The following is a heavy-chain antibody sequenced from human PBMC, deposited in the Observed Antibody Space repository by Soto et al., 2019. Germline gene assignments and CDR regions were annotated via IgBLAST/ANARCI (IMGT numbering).Heavy chain of an antibody. V-gene: IGHV1-69*02. CDR3: ASEVDTAMGHWYFDL. CDR2: IITIFDIA. J-gene: IGHJ2*01. D-gene: IGHD5-18*01. Sequence: QVQLVQSGAEVKKPGSSVKVSCKASGDTFSSYTITWVRQAPGQGLEWMGRIITIFDIANYAHKIQDRLTITADKSTSTAYMELSSLKSEDTAVYYCASEVDTAMGHWYFDLWGRGTLVTVSS. CDR1: GDTFSSYT.